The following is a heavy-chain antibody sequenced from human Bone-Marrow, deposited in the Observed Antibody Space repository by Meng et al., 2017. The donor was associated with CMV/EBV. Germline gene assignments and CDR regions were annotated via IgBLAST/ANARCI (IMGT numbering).Heavy chain of an antibody. J-gene: IGHJ6*02. CDR3: ARSIGSRYPHYGLDV. CDR2: ISAYNGNT. D-gene: IGHD6-6*01. CDR1: GYTFTKYG. Sequence: ASVKVSCKASGYTFTKYGINWVRQAPGQGLEWMGWISAYNGNTSNAQKFQGRVTMTTDTYMSMAYMELRSLRSGDTAVYYCARSIGSRYPHYGLDVWGQGTTVTVSS. V-gene: IGHV1-18*01.